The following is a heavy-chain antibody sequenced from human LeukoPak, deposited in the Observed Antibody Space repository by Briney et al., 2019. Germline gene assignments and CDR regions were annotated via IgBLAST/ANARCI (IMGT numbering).Heavy chain of an antibody. CDR2: ISGYNGNT. Sequence: ASVKVSCKASGYTFTTYGISWVRQAPGQGLEWMGWISGYNGNTYYAQKLQGRVTMTRDTSTTTAYMELRSLRSDGTAVYYCARDLYYGSGSYYNDAFDIWGQGTVVTVSS. V-gene: IGHV1-18*04. CDR1: GYTFTTYG. CDR3: ARDLYYGSGSYYNDAFDI. J-gene: IGHJ3*02. D-gene: IGHD3-10*01.